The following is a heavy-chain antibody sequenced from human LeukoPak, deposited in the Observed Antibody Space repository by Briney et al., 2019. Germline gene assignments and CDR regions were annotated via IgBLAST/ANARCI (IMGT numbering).Heavy chain of an antibody. CDR1: GXTXXSXX. CDR2: XXXXXXNT. Sequence: ASVKVSCKASGXTXXSXXXXXXXXXXGXXXXXXXXXXXXXXNTXYXQKLXDRVTMTTDTSTSTAYMELRSLRVDDTAVYYCARXPRDYTNSLEFHYWGQGTLITVSS. J-gene: IGHJ4*02. D-gene: IGHD4-11*01. V-gene: IGHV1-18*01. CDR3: ARXPRDYTNSLEFHY.